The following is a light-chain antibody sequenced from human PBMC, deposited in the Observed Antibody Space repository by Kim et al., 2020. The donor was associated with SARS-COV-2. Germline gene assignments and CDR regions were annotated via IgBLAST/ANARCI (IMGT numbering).Light chain of an antibody. Sequence: DVVMTQSPLSLPVSLGQPASISCRSSQGLVNTDGNTYLSWFHQRPGQSPRRLIYKVSDRDSGVPDRFSGSGSGTDFTLKISRVEAEDVGLYYCMQGTYWPGTFGQGTKVDIK. CDR2: KVS. CDR3: MQGTYWPGT. J-gene: IGKJ1*01. V-gene: IGKV2-30*01. CDR1: QGLVNTDGNTY.